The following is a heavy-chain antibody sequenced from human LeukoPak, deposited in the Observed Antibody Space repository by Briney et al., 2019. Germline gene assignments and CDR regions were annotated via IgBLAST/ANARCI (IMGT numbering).Heavy chain of an antibody. CDR1: GGSFSGHF. V-gene: IGHV4-34*01. CDR3: AREGYSSNWYDY. Sequence: SETLSLTCAVYGGSFSGHFWTWIRQSPGKGLEWIGEVKHTVSTHSNPSLKSRVTISVDTSKNQFSLKLRSVTAADTAVYYCAREGYSSNWYDYWGQGTLVTVSS. D-gene: IGHD6-13*01. J-gene: IGHJ5*01. CDR2: VKHTVST.